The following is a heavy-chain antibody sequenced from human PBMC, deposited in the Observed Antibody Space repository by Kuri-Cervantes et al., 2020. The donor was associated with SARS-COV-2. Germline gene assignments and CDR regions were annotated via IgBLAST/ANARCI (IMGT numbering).Heavy chain of an antibody. V-gene: IGHV3-30*04. Sequence: GGSLRLSCAASGFGLSDYAVHWVRQAPGKGLEWVAVISKGGKDKYYADSVKGRCTISRDNSKNIVYLQMSSLRAEDTAVYYCAKDRSGSYYFFDAFDIWGQGTMVTVSS. J-gene: IGHJ3*02. D-gene: IGHD1-26*01. CDR1: GFGLSDYA. CDR3: AKDRSGSYYFFDAFDI. CDR2: ISKGGKDK.